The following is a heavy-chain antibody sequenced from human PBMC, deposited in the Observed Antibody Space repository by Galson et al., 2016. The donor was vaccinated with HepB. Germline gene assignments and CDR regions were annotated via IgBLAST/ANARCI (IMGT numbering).Heavy chain of an antibody. J-gene: IGHJ4*02. V-gene: IGHV3-23*01. CDR3: ARHSAFGARFYFDL. CDR1: GFTFTSHN. CDR2: TDDAIATL. D-gene: IGHD1-26*01. Sequence: SLRLSCAASGFTFTSHNMAWVRQAPGKGLEWASSTDDAIATLWYADSVRGRFTISRDIPKNTVYLQMLTLRAEDTAVYYCARHSAFGARFYFDLWGQGTLVTVSS.